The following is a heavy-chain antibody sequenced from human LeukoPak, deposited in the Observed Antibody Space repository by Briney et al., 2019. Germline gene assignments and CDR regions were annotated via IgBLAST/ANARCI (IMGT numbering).Heavy chain of an antibody. D-gene: IGHD2-2*01. CDR1: GFTFSSYG. V-gene: IGHV3-30*02. Sequence: GGSLRLSCAASGFTFSSYGMHWVRQAPGKGLEWVAFIRYDGSNKYYADSVKGRFTISRDNSKNTLYLQMNSLRAEDTAVYYCATYSSSNAREFQYWGQGTLVTVSS. CDR3: ATYSSSNAREFQY. J-gene: IGHJ1*01. CDR2: IRYDGSNK.